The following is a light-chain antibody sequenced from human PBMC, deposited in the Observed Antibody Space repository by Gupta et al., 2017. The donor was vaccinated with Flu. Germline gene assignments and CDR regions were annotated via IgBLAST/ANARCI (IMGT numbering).Light chain of an antibody. J-gene: IGKJ2*01. V-gene: IGKV2-30*01. CDR2: KVS. Sequence: DVVMTQSPLSLSVTLGQAASISCRSSQSLVYSDGNTYLNWIQQRPGQSPRRLIYKVSNRDFGVPDRFSGSGAGTDFTLKSSPGEDEDVWLYYVMQGIGPFTFGQGTRLDIK. CDR3: MQGIGPFT. CDR1: QSLVYSDGNTY.